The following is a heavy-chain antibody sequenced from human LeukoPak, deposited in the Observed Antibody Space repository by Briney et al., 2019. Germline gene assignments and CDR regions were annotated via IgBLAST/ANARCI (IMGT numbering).Heavy chain of an antibody. V-gene: IGHV3-7*01. CDR3: ARAAPHYYDSRGLDAFDI. CDR1: GFTFSSYW. CDR2: IKQDGSEK. D-gene: IGHD3-22*01. J-gene: IGHJ3*02. Sequence: GGSLRLSCAASGFTFSSYWMSWVRQAPGKGLEWVANIKQDGSEKYYVDSVKGRFTISRDNAKNSLYLQMNSLRAEDTAVYYCARAAPHYYDSRGLDAFDIWGQGTMVTVSS.